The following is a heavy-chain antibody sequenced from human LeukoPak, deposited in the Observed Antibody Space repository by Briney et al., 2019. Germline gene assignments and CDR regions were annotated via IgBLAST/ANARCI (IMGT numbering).Heavy chain of an antibody. CDR2: IKEDGSEK. V-gene: IGHV3-7*01. CDR1: GFTFSSYW. J-gene: IGHJ6*03. CDR3: GRERNAYYMDV. Sequence: GGSLRLSCVASGFTFSSYWMSWFRQAPGKGLEWVANIKEDGSEKHYVDSVRGRFTISRDNAKNTRYLQMSSLSSEDTAVCYCGRERNAYYMDVWGKGTTVTVSS.